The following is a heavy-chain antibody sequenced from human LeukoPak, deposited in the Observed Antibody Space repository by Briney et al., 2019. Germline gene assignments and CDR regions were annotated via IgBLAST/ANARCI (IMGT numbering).Heavy chain of an antibody. CDR1: GGTFSSYA. CDR3: ASARPHSGSYSSYYGMDV. CDR2: IIPIFGTA. Sequence: ASVKVSCKASGGTFSSYAISWVRQAPGQGLEWMGGIIPIFGTANYAQKFQGRVTITADESTSTAYMELSSLRSEDTAVYYCASARPHSGSYSSYYGMDVWGQGTTVTVSS. D-gene: IGHD1-26*01. V-gene: IGHV1-69*13. J-gene: IGHJ6*02.